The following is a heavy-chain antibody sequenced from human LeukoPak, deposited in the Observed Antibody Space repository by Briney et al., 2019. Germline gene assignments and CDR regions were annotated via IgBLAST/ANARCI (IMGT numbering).Heavy chain of an antibody. V-gene: IGHV4-34*01. CDR3: AKVYPLEWFFDY. D-gene: IGHD3-3*01. J-gene: IGHJ4*02. CDR1: GGSFSGYP. Sequence: SETLSLTCAVYGGSFSGYPWNWIRQPPVKGLEWIGEINHSGGTNYNPSLKSRVTISVDTSKKQFSLKLSSVTAADTAVYYCAKVYPLEWFFDYWGQGTLATVSS. CDR2: INHSGGT.